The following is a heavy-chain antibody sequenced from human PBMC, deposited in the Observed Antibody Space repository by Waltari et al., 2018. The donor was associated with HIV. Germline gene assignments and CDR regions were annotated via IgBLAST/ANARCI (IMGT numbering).Heavy chain of an antibody. D-gene: IGHD3-3*01. Sequence: QLQLQESGPGLVKPSETLSLTCTVSGGSISSSSYYWGWIRQPPGKGLEWIGSIYYSGSTYYNPSLKRRVTISVDTSKNQFSLKLSSVTAADTAVYYCARHGEPAYYDFWSGHTNNWFDPWGQGTLVTVSS. CDR2: IYYSGST. V-gene: IGHV4-39*01. CDR3: ARHGEPAYYDFWSGHTNNWFDP. J-gene: IGHJ5*02. CDR1: GGSISSSSYY.